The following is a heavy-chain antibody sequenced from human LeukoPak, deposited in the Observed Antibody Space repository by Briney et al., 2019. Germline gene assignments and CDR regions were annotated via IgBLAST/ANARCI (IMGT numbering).Heavy chain of an antibody. CDR1: GGTFSSYA. CDR2: IIPIFGTA. V-gene: IGHV1-69*13. Sequence: SVKVSCKASGGTFSSYAISWVRQAPGQGLEWMGGIIPIFGTANYAQKFQGRVTITADESTSTAYMELSSLRSEDTAVYYCARATQSGYDPSHFDYWGQGTLVTVSS. J-gene: IGHJ4*02. CDR3: ARATQSGYDPSHFDY. D-gene: IGHD5-12*01.